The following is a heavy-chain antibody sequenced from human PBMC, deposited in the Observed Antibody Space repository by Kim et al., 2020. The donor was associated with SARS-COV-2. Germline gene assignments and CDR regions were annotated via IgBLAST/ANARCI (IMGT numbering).Heavy chain of an antibody. Sequence: GGSLRLSCAASGFTFSSYAMHWVRQAPGKGLEWVAVISYDGSNKYYADSVKGRFTISRDNSKNTLYLQMNSLRAEDTAVYYCARGQKSLVRYYGMDVWGQGTTVTVSS. CDR2: ISYDGSNK. J-gene: IGHJ6*02. CDR1: GFTFSSYA. CDR3: ARGQKSLVRYYGMDV. V-gene: IGHV3-30*04. D-gene: IGHD3-10*01.